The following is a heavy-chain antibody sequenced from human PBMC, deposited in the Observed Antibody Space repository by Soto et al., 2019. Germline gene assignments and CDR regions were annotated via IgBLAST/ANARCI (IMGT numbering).Heavy chain of an antibody. D-gene: IGHD2-2*01. CDR2: IFSNDEK. CDR1: EFSLSNSRMG. J-gene: IGHJ5*02. Sequence: SGPTLVNPTETLTLTCTVSEFSLSNSRMGVSWIRQPPGKALEWLAHIFSNDEKSYSTSLKSRLSISKDTSKSQVVLTMTNMDPVDTATYYCARMEGVEVSSNWFDPWGQGTLVTVSS. V-gene: IGHV2-26*01. CDR3: ARMEGVEVSSNWFDP.